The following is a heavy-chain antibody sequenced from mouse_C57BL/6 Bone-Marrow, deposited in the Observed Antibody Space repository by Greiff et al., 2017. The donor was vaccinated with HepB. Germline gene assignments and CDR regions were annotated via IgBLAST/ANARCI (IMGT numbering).Heavy chain of an antibody. CDR1: GFTFSSYA. Sequence: EVKLVESGGGLVKPGGSLKLSCAASGFTFSSYAMSWVRQTPEKRLEWVATISDGSSYTYYPDNVKGRFTISRDNAKNNLYLQMSHLKSEDTAMYYCARDEYCFAYWGQGTLVTVSA. V-gene: IGHV5-4*01. CDR3: ARDEYCFAY. J-gene: IGHJ3*01. D-gene: IGHD5-1*01. CDR2: ISDGSSYT.